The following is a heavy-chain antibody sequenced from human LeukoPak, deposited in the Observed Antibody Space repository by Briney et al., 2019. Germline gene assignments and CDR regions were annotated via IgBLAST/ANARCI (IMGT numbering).Heavy chain of an antibody. CDR3: ARSGGSCYSDPCMDV. Sequence: PGGSLRLSCAASGFIVSSNYMNWVRQAPGKGLEWVSVLYSGGSTYYADSVKGRFTISRDNSKNTLYLQMNSLRAEDTAVYYCARSGGSCYSDPCMDVWGQGTTVTVSS. CDR1: GFIVSSNY. J-gene: IGHJ6*02. V-gene: IGHV3-66*01. CDR2: LYSGGST. D-gene: IGHD2-15*01.